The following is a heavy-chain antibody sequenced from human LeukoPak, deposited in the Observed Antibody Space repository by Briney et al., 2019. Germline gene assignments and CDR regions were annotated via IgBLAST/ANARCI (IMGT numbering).Heavy chain of an antibody. CDR1: GFTFSSYG. CDR3: ARDQYSYGSGNYYKSFDY. J-gene: IGHJ4*02. CDR2: ISYDGSNK. Sequence: GRSLRLSCAASGFTFSSYGMHWVRQAPGKGLEWVAVISYDGSNKYYADSVKGRFTISRDNSKNTLYLQMNSLRAEDTAVYYCARDQYSYGSGNYYKSFDYWGQGTLVTVSS. V-gene: IGHV3-30*03. D-gene: IGHD3-10*01.